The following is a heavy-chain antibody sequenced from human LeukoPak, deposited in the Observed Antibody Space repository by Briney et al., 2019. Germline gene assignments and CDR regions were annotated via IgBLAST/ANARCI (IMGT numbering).Heavy chain of an antibody. CDR2: INHSGST. Sequence: SETLSLTCAVYGGSFSGYYWSWIRQPPGKGLEWIGEINHSGSTNYNPSLKSRVTISVDTSKNQFSLKLSSVTAADTAVYYCARLPNTRYCSSWTPAQNWYFDLWGRGTLVTVSS. V-gene: IGHV4-34*01. CDR1: GGSFSGYY. J-gene: IGHJ2*01. CDR3: ARLPNTRYCSSWTPAQNWYFDL. D-gene: IGHD6-13*01.